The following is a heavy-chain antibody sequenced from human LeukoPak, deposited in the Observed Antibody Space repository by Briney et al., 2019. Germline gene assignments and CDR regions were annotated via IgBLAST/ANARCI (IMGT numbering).Heavy chain of an antibody. V-gene: IGHV3-53*01. D-gene: IGHD5-18*01. J-gene: IGHJ4*02. CDR2: IYSGGST. CDR3: ARGYSYGYFDY. CDR1: GFTVSSNY. Sequence: GGSLRLSCAASGFTVSSNYMSWVHQAPGKGLEWVSVIYSGGSTYYADSVKGRFTISRDNSKNTLYLQMNSLRAEDTAVYYCARGYSYGYFDYWGQGTLVTVSS.